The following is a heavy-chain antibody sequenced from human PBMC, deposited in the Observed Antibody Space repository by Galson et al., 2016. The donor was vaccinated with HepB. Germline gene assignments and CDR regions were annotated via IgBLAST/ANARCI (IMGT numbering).Heavy chain of an antibody. Sequence: SLRLSCAASGFTFSSYGMHWVRQAPGKGLEWVAVISYDGSKKYYADSVKGRFTISRDNSKNTLDLQMNSLRAEDTAVYYCARDRVGATYYYYYMDVGGKGTTVTVSS. V-gene: IGHV3-30*03. CDR2: ISYDGSKK. CDR3: ARDRVGATYYYYYMDV. CDR1: GFTFSSYG. J-gene: IGHJ6*03. D-gene: IGHD1-26*01.